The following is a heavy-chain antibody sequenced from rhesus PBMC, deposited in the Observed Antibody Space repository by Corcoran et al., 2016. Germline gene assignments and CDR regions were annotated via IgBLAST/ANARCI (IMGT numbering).Heavy chain of an antibody. Sequence: QVQPQESGPGLVKPSETLSRTCPVSGYSISRGYGWGWIRRPPGKGLEWIGQVYGGSCSTYYNPSLKSRVTVSKDTSKNQFSLKLSSVTAADTAVYYCARYSGSFDYWGQGVLVTVSS. J-gene: IGHJ4*01. V-gene: IGHV4-127*01. CDR2: VYGGSCST. CDR1: GYSISRGYG. D-gene: IGHD6-25*01. CDR3: ARYSGSFDY.